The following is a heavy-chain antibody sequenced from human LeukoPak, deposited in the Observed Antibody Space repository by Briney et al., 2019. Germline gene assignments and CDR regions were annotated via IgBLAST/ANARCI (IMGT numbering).Heavy chain of an antibody. CDR3: AKPTRGSGSFLIDF. CDR2: IWNDGSDK. J-gene: IGHJ4*02. Sequence: GGXLXXSCAASGFTFSSYGMHWARQAPGKGVEGVAVIWNDGSDKYYADSVKGGFTISRDNSKNTLYLQMNSLRAEDTAVYYCAKPTRGSGSFLIDFWGQGTLVTVSS. D-gene: IGHD1-26*01. CDR1: GFTFSSYG. V-gene: IGHV3-33*06.